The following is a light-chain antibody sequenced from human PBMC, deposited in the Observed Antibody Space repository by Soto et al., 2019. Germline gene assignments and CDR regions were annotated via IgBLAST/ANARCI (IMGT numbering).Light chain of an antibody. Sequence: QSALTQPPSASGSPGQSVTISCTGTSSDVGAYNYVSWYQHHPGKVPKLIIDEVTQRPSGVPDRFSGSKSGNTASLTVSGLQADDEADYYCSSLADGHVRFGGGTKLTVL. CDR1: SSDVGAYNY. J-gene: IGLJ2*01. CDR2: EVT. V-gene: IGLV2-8*01. CDR3: SSLADGHVR.